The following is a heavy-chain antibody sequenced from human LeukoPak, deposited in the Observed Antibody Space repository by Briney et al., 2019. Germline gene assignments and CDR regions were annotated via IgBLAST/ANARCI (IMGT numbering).Heavy chain of an antibody. Sequence: GESLKISCKGSGYSFTSYWIGWVRQMPGKGQEWMGIIYPSNSDTRYSPSFQGQVTISADKSISTAYLQWSSLKASDTAMYYCARHLGTVTTPRRYYYMDVWGKGTTVTISS. CDR1: GYSFTSYW. CDR3: ARHLGTVTTPRRYYYMDV. D-gene: IGHD4-17*01. J-gene: IGHJ6*03. V-gene: IGHV5-51*01. CDR2: IYPSNSDT.